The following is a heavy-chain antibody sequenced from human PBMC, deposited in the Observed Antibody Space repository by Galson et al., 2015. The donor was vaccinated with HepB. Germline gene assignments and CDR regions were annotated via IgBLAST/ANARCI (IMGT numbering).Heavy chain of an antibody. D-gene: IGHD3-3*01. V-gene: IGHV5-51*01. Sequence: QSGAEVKKPGESLKISCKGSGYSFTSYWIGWVRQMPGKGLEWMGIIYPGDSDTRYSPSFQGQVTISADKSISTAYLQWSSLKASDTAMYYCARHGVNYDFWSGYSSPDYWGQGTLVTVSS. J-gene: IGHJ4*02. CDR2: IYPGDSDT. CDR1: GYSFTSYW. CDR3: ARHGVNYDFWSGYSSPDY.